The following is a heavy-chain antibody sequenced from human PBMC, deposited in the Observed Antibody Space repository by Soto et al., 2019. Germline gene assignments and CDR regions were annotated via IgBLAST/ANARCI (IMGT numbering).Heavy chain of an antibody. CDR2: INPNSGGT. Sequence: ASVKVSCKASGYTFTAYYIHWVRQAPGQGLEWMGWINPNSGGTNYAQNFQGRVTMTSDTSITTAYMELTRLTSDDTAVYYCARQLAYCGGDCLSEPINYWGQAALVTVS. CDR3: ARQLAYCGGDCLSEPINY. J-gene: IGHJ4*02. V-gene: IGHV1-2*02. CDR1: GYTFTAYY. D-gene: IGHD2-21*02.